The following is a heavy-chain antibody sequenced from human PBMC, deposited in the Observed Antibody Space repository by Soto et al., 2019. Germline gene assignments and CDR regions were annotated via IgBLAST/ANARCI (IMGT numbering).Heavy chain of an antibody. V-gene: IGHV3-23*01. CDR3: SRRFADRWDEYYFDY. J-gene: IGHJ4*02. Sequence: VQVLEAGGDLVQPGGSLRLSCAASGFTFTGYSMSWVRQAPGKGLEFVSGISGTGYSTYYADTVQGRVTISRYKSQNTLYLQMDSLRAEDMYIYYYSRRFADRWDEYYFDYCRQGPLVTVSS. D-gene: IGHD1-26*01. CDR2: ISGTGYST. CDR1: GFTFTGYS.